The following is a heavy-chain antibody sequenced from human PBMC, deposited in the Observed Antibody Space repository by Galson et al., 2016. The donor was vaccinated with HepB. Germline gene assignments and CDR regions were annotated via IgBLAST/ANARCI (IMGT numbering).Heavy chain of an antibody. D-gene: IGHD1-1*01. CDR1: GFTFNSHV. V-gene: IGHV3-74*01. Sequence: SLRLSCAASGFTFNSHVMHWVRQGPGKGLVWVSRLNKDGTFASYADSVKGRFTTFRDNAKNTLYLQMNSLRVGDTGAYYCTRDSYDDHYYYGMDVWGRGTMVTVSS. J-gene: IGHJ6*02. CDR3: TRDSYDDHYYYGMDV. CDR2: LNKDGTFA.